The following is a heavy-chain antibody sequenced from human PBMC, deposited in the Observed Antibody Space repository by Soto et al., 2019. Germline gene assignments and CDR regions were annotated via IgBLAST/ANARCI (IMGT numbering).Heavy chain of an antibody. CDR3: ARGGYYDNSWGKLSHYGLDV. CDR1: GYTFIRYG. J-gene: IGHJ6*02. CDR2: ISPYNDYT. D-gene: IGHD3-16*01. V-gene: IGHV1-18*01. Sequence: QVQLAQSANEVKKPGASVRVSCKAAGYTFIRYGIAWVRQAPGQGLEWMGWISPYNDYTVYAQKFQGRVSMTADTSTRRVYMNLRGLTSDDTAVYYCARGGYYDNSWGKLSHYGLDVWGQGTSVSVSS.